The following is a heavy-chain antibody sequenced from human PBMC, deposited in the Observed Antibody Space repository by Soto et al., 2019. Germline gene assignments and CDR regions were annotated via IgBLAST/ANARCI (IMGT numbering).Heavy chain of an antibody. D-gene: IGHD3-10*01. CDR2: ISYDGSNK. V-gene: IGHV3-30-3*01. CDR3: ARDRTMVRGVISYYGMDV. J-gene: IGHJ6*02. CDR1: GFSFSSYA. Sequence: PGGSLRLSCAVSGFSFSSYALHWVRQAPGKGLEWVAVISYDGSNKAYADSVKGRFTISRENSKNTLYLQMNSLRPEDTAVYYCARDRTMVRGVISYYGMDVSGQGTKVTVSS.